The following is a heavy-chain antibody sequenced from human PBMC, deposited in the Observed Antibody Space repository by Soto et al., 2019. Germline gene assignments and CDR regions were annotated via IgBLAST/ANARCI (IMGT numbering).Heavy chain of an antibody. Sequence: SVTMSLTCTVSGGSIAYFYWLWIRKPPGKGLEWLGYISESGHTGYNPSLRGRVTFSVDTSKIQFYLKLNSVTTADTVVYYRATDSTAWFPYADIHVWGQGTTVTVSS. V-gene: IGHV4-59*01. CDR3: ATDSTAWFPYADIHV. CDR1: GGSIAYFY. CDR2: ISESGHT. D-gene: IGHD3-10*01. J-gene: IGHJ6*02.